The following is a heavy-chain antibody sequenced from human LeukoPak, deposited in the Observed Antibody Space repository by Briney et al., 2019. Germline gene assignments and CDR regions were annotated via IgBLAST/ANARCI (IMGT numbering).Heavy chain of an antibody. V-gene: IGHV3-23*01. D-gene: IGHD3-10*01. CDR2: ISGSGVST. J-gene: IGHJ6*03. CDR3: AKHGSNYYYYYMDV. CDR1: GFTFSSYW. Sequence: QTGGSLRLSCAASGFTFSSYWMHWVRQAPGKGLEWVSPISGSGVSTYYADSVKGRFTISRDNSKNTLYLQMNSLRAEDTAVYYCAKHGSNYYYYYMDVWGKGTTVTVSS.